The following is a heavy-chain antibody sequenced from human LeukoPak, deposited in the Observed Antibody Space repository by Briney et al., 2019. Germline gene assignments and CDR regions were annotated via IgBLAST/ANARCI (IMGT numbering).Heavy chain of an antibody. CDR3: ARSRSGSRPPFDY. CDR1: GGTFSGYT. Sequence: SVKVSCKASGGTFSGYTISWVRQAPGQGLEWMGRIIPILGIANYAQKFQGRVTITADKSTSTAYMELSSLRSEDTAVYYCARSRSGSRPPFDYWGQGTLVAVSS. CDR2: IIPILGIA. V-gene: IGHV1-69*02. D-gene: IGHD6-13*01. J-gene: IGHJ4*02.